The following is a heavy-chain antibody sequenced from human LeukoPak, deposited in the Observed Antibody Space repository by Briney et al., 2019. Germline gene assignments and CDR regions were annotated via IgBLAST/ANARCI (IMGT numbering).Heavy chain of an antibody. CDR1: GDSMSSYF. D-gene: IGHD1-14*01. J-gene: IGHJ6*04. CDR3: ARNFPGRTEDV. V-gene: IGHV4-59*01. CDR2: IYQTTT. Sequence: PSETLSLTRTVSGDSMSSYFWTWVRQFPGKGLEWVGYIYQTTTTYNPSLKGRVTISADMSQNQLSLKVTSVTAADTAVYYCARNFPGRTEDVWGKGTTVIVSS.